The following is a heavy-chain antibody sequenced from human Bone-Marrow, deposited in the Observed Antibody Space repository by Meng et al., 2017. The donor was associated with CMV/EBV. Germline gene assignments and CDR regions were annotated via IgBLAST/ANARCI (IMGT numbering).Heavy chain of an antibody. Sequence: GGSLRLSCAASGFTFSSYAMHWVRQAPGKGLEWVAVISYDGSNKYYADSVKGRFTISRDNSKNTLYLQMNSLRAEDTAVYYCASPPTYGGNVYYFGYWGQGAPVTVSS. J-gene: IGHJ4*02. CDR3: ASPPTYGGNVYYFGY. CDR2: ISYDGSNK. V-gene: IGHV3-30*04. CDR1: GFTFSSYA. D-gene: IGHD4-23*01.